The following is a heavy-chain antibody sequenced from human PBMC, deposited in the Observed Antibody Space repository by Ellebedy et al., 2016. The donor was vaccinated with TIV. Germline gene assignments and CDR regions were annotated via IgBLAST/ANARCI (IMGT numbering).Heavy chain of an antibody. J-gene: IGHJ4*02. CDR2: ISGWTGTSTTI. D-gene: IGHD6-13*01. CDR3: TRGRGSSSWLGNY. V-gene: IGHV3-48*02. Sequence: GESLKISCAASGFTFSRYSMNWVRQAPGKGPEWVSFISGWTGTSTTIYYADSVKGRFTISRDNAKNSLYLQMNSLRDEDTAVYYCTRGRGSSSWLGNYWGKGALVTVSS. CDR1: GFTFSRYS.